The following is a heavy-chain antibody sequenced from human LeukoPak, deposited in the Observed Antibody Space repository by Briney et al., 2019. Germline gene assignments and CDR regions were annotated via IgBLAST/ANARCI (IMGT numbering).Heavy chain of an antibody. V-gene: IGHV1-2*02. J-gene: IGHJ4*02. CDR2: INPNSGGT. CDR1: GYTFTGYY. Sequence: GASVKVSCKASGYTFTGYYMHWVRQAPGQGLEWVGWINPNSGGTNYAQKFQGRVTMTRDTSISTAYMELSRLRSDDTAVYYCALWSKWELPNFDYWGQGTLVTVSS. CDR3: ALWSKWELPNFDY. D-gene: IGHD1-26*01.